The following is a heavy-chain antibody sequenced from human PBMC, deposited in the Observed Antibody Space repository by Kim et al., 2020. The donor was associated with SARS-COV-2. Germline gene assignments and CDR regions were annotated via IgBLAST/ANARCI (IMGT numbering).Heavy chain of an antibody. CDR2: ISSNVGST. Sequence: GGSLRLSCAASGFTFSRYAMHWVRQAPGKGLEYVSAISSNVGSTYYANSVKGRFTISRDNSKNTLYLQMGSLRAEDMAVYYCARDSAITIFGVVIINYYYGMDVWGQGTTVTVSS. J-gene: IGHJ6*02. CDR1: GFTFSRYA. CDR3: ARDSAITIFGVVIINYYYGMDV. D-gene: IGHD3-3*01. V-gene: IGHV3-64*01.